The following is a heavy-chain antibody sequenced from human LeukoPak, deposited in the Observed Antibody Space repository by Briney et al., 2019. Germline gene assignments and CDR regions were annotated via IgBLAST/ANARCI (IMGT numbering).Heavy chain of an antibody. V-gene: IGHV3-23*01. D-gene: IGHD3-22*01. CDR1: GFTFSSYG. J-gene: IGHJ3*02. Sequence: GGSLRLSCAAAGFTFSSYGMSWVRQAPGKGLEWVSSSGPSTTYADSVKGRFTISRDNSKNTLYLQMNSLRAEDTAVYYCAKSWRYYESSGYYAFDMWGQGTMVTVS. CDR2: SGPST. CDR3: AKSWRYYESSGYYAFDM.